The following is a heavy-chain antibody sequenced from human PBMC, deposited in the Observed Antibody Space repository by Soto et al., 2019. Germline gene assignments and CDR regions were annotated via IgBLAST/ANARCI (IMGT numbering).Heavy chain of an antibody. Sequence: PGGSLRLSCAASGFTFSDSAMHWVRQASGKGLVLVCRIRSKALSYATAYAASVQGRFTISRDDSENTAYLQMNSLKTEDTAVYYCLRASWNYYYYGMDIWGQGTTVTVSS. D-gene: IGHD1-1*01. V-gene: IGHV3-73*01. CDR2: IRSKALSYAT. J-gene: IGHJ6*02. CDR3: LRASWNYYYYGMDI. CDR1: GFTFSDSA.